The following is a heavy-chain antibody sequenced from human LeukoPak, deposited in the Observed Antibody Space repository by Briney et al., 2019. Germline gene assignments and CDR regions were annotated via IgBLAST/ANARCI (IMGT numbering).Heavy chain of an antibody. V-gene: IGHV3-21*01. Sequence: GSLRLSCAASGFTFSGYSMNWVRQAPGKGLEWVSSISSSSSYIYYADSVKGRFTISRDNAKNSLYLQMNSLRAEDTAVYYCARDCSSTSCYGFGYWGQGTLVTVSS. CDR1: GFTFSGYS. CDR3: ARDCSSTSCYGFGY. D-gene: IGHD2-2*01. CDR2: ISSSSSYI. J-gene: IGHJ4*02.